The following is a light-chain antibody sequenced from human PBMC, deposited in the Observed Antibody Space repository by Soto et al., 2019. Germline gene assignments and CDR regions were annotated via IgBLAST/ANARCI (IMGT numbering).Light chain of an antibody. CDR1: QGISSW. CDR2: AAS. CDR3: QQRSNWPPYT. J-gene: IGKJ5*01. Sequence: DIQMTQSTSSVSASLGGRVTTTCGASQGISSWLAWYQQKPGKAPKLLIYAASSLQSGVPSRFSGSGSGTDFTLTIRSLEPEDFAVYYCQQRSNWPPYTFGQGTRLEIK. V-gene: IGKV1-12*01.